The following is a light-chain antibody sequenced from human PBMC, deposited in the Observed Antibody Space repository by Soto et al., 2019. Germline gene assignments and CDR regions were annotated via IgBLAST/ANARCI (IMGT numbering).Light chain of an antibody. CDR3: QQYNNCPRPWT. V-gene: IGKV3-15*01. CDR1: QSVSSSY. J-gene: IGKJ1*01. CDR2: GAS. Sequence: IELIQSPSTLSLSPGERATLSCRASQSVSSSYLAWYQQNPGQAHRLLIXGASTRATGIPARFSGSGSGTEFTLTITSLQSEDFAGYYGQQYNNCPRPWTFVQGTKVDIK.